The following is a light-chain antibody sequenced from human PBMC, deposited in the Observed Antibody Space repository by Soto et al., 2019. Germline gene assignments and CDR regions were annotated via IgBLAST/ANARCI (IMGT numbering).Light chain of an antibody. CDR1: QTVSSGY. CDR3: QQYSSSPYT. J-gene: IGKJ2*01. Sequence: EIVLTQSPVTLSLSPGERATLSCGASQTVSSGYLAWYQQRPGLAPRLLIYDASSRATGIPDRFSGSGSGTDFSLTLSRMEPEDFAVDFCQQYSSSPYTFGQGTKLEIK. CDR2: DAS. V-gene: IGKV3D-20*01.